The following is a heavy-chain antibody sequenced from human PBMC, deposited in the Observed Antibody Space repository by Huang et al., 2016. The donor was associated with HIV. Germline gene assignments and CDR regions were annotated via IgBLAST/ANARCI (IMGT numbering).Heavy chain of an antibody. D-gene: IGHD3-16*01. Sequence: QVQLVQSGPEVKKPGASVKVSCKVSGYTLSEVSMHWVRQAPGKGLEWMGGCDPENYETLRAQRCQGRVTMTEDTSMNTAYMELIGLTSEDTAVYYCAGGLLAMNYWGQGTLVTVSS. CDR2: CDPENYET. CDR1: GYTLSEVS. CDR3: AGGLLAMNY. V-gene: IGHV1-24*01. J-gene: IGHJ4*02.